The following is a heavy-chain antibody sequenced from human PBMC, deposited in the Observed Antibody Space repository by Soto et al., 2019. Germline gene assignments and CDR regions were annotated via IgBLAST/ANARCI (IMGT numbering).Heavy chain of an antibody. V-gene: IGHV3-11*01. CDR1: GFNFSDYY. J-gene: IGHJ4*02. Sequence: GGSLRLSCAASGFNFSDYYMSWFRKAPGKGLEWVSYISGSGSITHDADSVKGRFTISRDNAKNSLYLQMNSLRAEDTAIYYCARVGSTLAAGTPDYWGQGTLVTVSS. D-gene: IGHD6-13*01. CDR3: ARVGSTLAAGTPDY. CDR2: ISGSGSIT.